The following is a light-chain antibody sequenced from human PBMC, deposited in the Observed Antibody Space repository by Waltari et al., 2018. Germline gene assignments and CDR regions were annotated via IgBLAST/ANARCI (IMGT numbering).Light chain of an antibody. Sequence: QSALTQPASVSGSPGQSITISCPGPSSDVGGSNYVSWSQQHPGKAPKLMIYDVSNRPSGVSNRFSGSKSGNTASLTISGLQAEDEADYYCSSYTSSSTLAYVFGTGTKVTVL. V-gene: IGLV2-14*03. CDR2: DVS. J-gene: IGLJ1*01. CDR3: SSYTSSSTLAYV. CDR1: SSDVGGSNY.